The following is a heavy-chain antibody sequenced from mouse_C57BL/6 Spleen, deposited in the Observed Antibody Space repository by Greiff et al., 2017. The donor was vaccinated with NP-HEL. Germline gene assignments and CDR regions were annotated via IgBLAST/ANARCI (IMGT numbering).Heavy chain of an antibody. D-gene: IGHD2-3*01. J-gene: IGHJ4*01. Sequence: VQLQQPGAELVMPGASVKLSCKASGYTFTSYWMHWVKQRPGQGLEWIGEIDPSDSYTNYNQKFKGKSTLTVDKSSSTAYMQLSSLTSEDSAVYYCARYGGYYVGAMDYWGQGTSVTVSS. V-gene: IGHV1-69*01. CDR1: GYTFTSYW. CDR2: IDPSDSYT. CDR3: ARYGGYYVGAMDY.